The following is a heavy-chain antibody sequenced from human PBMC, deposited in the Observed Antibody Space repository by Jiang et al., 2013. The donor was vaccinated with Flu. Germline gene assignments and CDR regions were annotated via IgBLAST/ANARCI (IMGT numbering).Heavy chain of an antibody. CDR2: INPDSGAT. CDR1: GYTFTGYY. Sequence: SGAEVKRPGASVKVSCEASGYTFTGYYIHWVRQAPGRGLEWMGWINPDSGATYYAQKFQGRVSMTRDRSISTAYMALNRLTSDDTAVYYCARVIVATSGFDPWGQGTRVTVSS. D-gene: IGHD1-26*01. CDR3: ARVIVATSGFDP. V-gene: IGHV1-2*02. J-gene: IGHJ5*02.